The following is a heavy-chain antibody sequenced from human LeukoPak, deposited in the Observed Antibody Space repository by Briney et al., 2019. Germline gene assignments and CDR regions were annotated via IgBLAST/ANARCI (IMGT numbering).Heavy chain of an antibody. Sequence: GGSLRLSCAASGFSFSGYAMHWIRQAPGKGLEWVAVISYDGSNKYYADSVKGRFTISRDNSKNTLYLQMNSLRAEDTAVYYCARGTGTLWELPTDYWGQGTLVTVSS. J-gene: IGHJ4*02. CDR3: ARGTGTLWELPTDY. CDR1: GFSFSGYA. D-gene: IGHD1-26*01. V-gene: IGHV3-30-3*01. CDR2: ISYDGSNK.